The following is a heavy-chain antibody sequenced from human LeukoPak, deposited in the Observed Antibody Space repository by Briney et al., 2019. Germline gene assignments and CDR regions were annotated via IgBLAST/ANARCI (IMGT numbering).Heavy chain of an antibody. V-gene: IGHV3-23*01. D-gene: IGHD3-22*01. CDR1: GFTFSDYA. J-gene: IGHJ4*02. CDR2: ISGSGGST. CDR3: AKDSSPTEHYYDSSGDYGGVYFDY. Sequence: GGSLRLSCAASGFTFSDYAMIWVRQAPGKGLEWVSVISGSGGSTYYADSVKGRFTISRDNSKNTLYLQMNSLRAEDTAVYYCAKDSSPTEHYYDSSGDYGGVYFDYWGQGALVTVSS.